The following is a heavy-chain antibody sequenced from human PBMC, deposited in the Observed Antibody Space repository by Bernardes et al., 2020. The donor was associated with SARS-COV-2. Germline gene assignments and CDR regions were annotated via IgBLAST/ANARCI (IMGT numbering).Heavy chain of an antibody. J-gene: IGHJ4*01. CDR3: AVVRGVTTVDY. Sequence: ASVKVSCKASGYTFTAYYMHWVRQAPGQGLEWKGWINPNSGVTNYAQNFQGRVTMTRDRSISTAYMELNRLRFDDTAGYFCAVVRGVTTVDYWGHGTLVTVSS. D-gene: IGHD2-21*01. CDR2: INPNSGVT. CDR1: GYTFTAYY. V-gene: IGHV1-2*02.